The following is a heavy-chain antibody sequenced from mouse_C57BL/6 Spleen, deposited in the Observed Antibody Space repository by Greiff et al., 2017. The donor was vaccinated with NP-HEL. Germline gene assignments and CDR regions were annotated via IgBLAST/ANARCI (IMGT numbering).Heavy chain of an antibody. CDR3: ARGTTVVQFDY. Sequence: QVQLKQPGAELVMPGASVKLSCKASGYTFTSYWMHWVKQRPGQGLEWIGEIDPSDSYTNYNQKFKGKSTLTVDKSSSTAYMQLSSLTSEDSAVYYCARGTTVVQFDYWGQGTTLTVSS. V-gene: IGHV1-69*01. D-gene: IGHD1-1*01. J-gene: IGHJ2*01. CDR1: GYTFTSYW. CDR2: IDPSDSYT.